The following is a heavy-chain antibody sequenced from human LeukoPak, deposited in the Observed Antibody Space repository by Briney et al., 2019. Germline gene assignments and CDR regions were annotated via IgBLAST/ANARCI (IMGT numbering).Heavy chain of an antibody. CDR2: INHSGRT. J-gene: IGHJ5*02. V-gene: IGHV4-34*01. D-gene: IGHD2-2*01. CDR1: GGFFSGYY. CDR3: AIHIVVVPAAKKKNWFDP. Sequence: SETLSLTCAVYGGFFSGYYWSWIRQPPGKGLEWIGEINHSGRTNYNPSLKSRVTISVDTSKNQFSLKLSSVTAADTAVYYCAIHIVVVPAAKKKNWFDPWGQGTLVTVSS.